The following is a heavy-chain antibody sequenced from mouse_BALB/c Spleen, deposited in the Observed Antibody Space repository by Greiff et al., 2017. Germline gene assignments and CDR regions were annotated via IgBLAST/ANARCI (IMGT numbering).Heavy chain of an antibody. J-gene: IGHJ4*01. CDR3: ARAHDGRYYAMDY. V-gene: IGHV2-9*02. D-gene: IGHD2-3*01. CDR2: IWAGGST. Sequence: VMLVESGPGLVAPSQSLSITCTVSGFSLTSYGVHWVRQPPGKGLEWLGVIWAGGSTNYNSALMSRLSISKDNSKSQVFLKMNSLQTDDTAMYYCARAHDGRYYAMDYWGQGTSVTVSS. CDR1: GFSLTSYG.